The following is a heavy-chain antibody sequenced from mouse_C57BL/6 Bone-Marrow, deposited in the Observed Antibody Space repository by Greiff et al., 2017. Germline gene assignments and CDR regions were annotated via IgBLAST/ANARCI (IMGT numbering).Heavy chain of an antibody. CDR3: ARGGGVRRSYYYAMDY. CDR1: GYTFTSYW. D-gene: IGHD2-14*01. J-gene: IGHJ4*01. CDR2: IDPSDSET. V-gene: IGHV1-52*01. Sequence: QVQLQQPGAELVRPGSSVKLSCKASGYTFTSYWMHWVKQRPIQGLEWIGNIDPSDSETHYNQKFKDKATLTVDKSSSTAYMQLSSLTSEDSAVYYCARGGGVRRSYYYAMDYWGQGTSVTVSS.